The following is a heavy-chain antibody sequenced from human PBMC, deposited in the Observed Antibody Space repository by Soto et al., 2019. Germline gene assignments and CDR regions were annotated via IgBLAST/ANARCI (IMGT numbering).Heavy chain of an antibody. Sequence: QVQLVESGGGVVQPGMSLSLSCADSGFTFSEYDMHWVXXAXXXXLEWVALISYLGTKTDYADSVKGRFTISRDNFKXTXSLXXXSXXAXXXXXXXXXXXXXXXXXFEXWGRGTLVTVSS. V-gene: IGHV3-30*03. D-gene: IGHD3-9*01. CDR3: XXXXXXXXXFEX. CDR2: ISYLGTKT. J-gene: IGHJ4*02. CDR1: GFTFSEYD.